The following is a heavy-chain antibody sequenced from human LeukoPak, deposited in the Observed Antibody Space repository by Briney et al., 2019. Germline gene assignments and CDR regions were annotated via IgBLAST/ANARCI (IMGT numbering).Heavy chain of an antibody. Sequence: RLSXAASGFTFXXXXXNWXXXXPXXGXEWXXXISTSSTYIYYADPVKGRFTISRDNAKNSLYLQMNSLRAEDTAVYYCARDPPFIIGXXXFDYWGQGTXXXXXX. CDR2: ISTSSTYI. CDR3: ARDPPFIIGXXXFDY. CDR1: GFTFXXXX. V-gene: IGHV3-21*01. J-gene: IGHJ4*02. D-gene: IGHD1-20*01.